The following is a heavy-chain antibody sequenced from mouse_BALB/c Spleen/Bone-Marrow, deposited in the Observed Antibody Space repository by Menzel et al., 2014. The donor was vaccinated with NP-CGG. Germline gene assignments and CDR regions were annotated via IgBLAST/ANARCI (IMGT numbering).Heavy chain of an antibody. CDR2: IYPGDGDT. J-gene: IGHJ4*01. V-gene: IGHV1-87*01. CDR1: GYTFTSYW. CDR3: ASPYGNYDAMDY. Sequence: VKLQESGAELARPGASVKLSRKASGYTFTSYWMQWVKQRPGQGLEWIGAIYPGDGDTRYTQKFRGKATLTADKSSNTAYMQLSSLTSEDSAVYFCASPYGNYDAMDYWGQGTSVTVSS. D-gene: IGHD2-1*01.